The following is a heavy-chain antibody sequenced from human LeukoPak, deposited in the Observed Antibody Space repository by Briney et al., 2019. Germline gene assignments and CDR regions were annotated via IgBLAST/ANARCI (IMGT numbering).Heavy chain of an antibody. Sequence: SETLSLTCTVSGGSISSYYWSWIRQPPGKGLEWIGYIYYSGSTNYNPSLKSRVTISVDTSKNQFSLKLSSVTAADTAVYYCARDHTVGVDNWNYPPWYFDLWGRGTLVTVSS. D-gene: IGHD1-7*01. CDR2: IYYSGST. CDR3: ARDHTVGVDNWNYPPWYFDL. V-gene: IGHV4-59*01. CDR1: GGSISSYY. J-gene: IGHJ2*01.